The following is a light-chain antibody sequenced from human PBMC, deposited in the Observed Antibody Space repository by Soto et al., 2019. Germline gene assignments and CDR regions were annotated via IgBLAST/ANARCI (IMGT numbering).Light chain of an antibody. V-gene: IGKV3-20*01. J-gene: IGKJ5*01. Sequence: IILTQSSDSQSLSLGETDTLCFTASHSVSSPFLAWYQQEPGQAPTLLIYDADTRATGIPDRFSGSGFGTHFTLTISSLEPEDFAMYYCQQSASSVTFGQGTRLEIK. CDR3: QQSASSVT. CDR2: DAD. CDR1: HSVSSPF.